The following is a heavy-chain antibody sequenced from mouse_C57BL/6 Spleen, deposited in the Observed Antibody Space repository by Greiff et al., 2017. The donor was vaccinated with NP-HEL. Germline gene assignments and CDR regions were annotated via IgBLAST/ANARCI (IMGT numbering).Heavy chain of an antibody. CDR1: GYTFTSYW. J-gene: IGHJ3*01. D-gene: IGHD3-2*02. Sequence: QVQLQQPGAELVKPGASVKLSCKASGYTFTSYWMQWVKQRPGQGLEWIGEIDPSDSYTNYNQKFKGKATLTVDTSSSTAYMQLSSLTSEDSAVYYCARSVDSSGYWFAYWGQGTLVTVSA. V-gene: IGHV1-50*01. CDR2: IDPSDSYT. CDR3: ARSVDSSGYWFAY.